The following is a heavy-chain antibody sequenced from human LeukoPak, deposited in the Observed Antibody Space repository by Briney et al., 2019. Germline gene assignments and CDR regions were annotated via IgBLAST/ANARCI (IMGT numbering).Heavy chain of an antibody. CDR2: IHRDEKT. Sequence: GGSLRLPCAASGFSVSSCYIYWVRQAPGKGLEWVSFIHRDEKTYYADSVKGRFTMSRDNFKNTLYLQMNSLGADDTAVYYCAREVIGIPSYFDYWGQGVLVTVSS. D-gene: IGHD1-14*01. CDR3: AREVIGIPSYFDY. V-gene: IGHV3-53*01. J-gene: IGHJ4*02. CDR1: GFSVSSCY.